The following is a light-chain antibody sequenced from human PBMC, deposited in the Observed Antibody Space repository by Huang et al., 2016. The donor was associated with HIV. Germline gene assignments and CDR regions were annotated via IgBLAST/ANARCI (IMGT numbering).Light chain of an antibody. CDR1: QSIKKY. V-gene: IGKV1-39*01. CDR3: QQSYSTLLFT. Sequence: DIQMTQSPSSLSASVGVRVTITCRASQSIKKYLNWYLQKPGKAPKLLIYGASSLQSGVPSRFSGSGSGTDFTLTISSLQPEDVATYYCQQSYSTLLFTFGPGTKVDI. CDR2: GAS. J-gene: IGKJ3*01.